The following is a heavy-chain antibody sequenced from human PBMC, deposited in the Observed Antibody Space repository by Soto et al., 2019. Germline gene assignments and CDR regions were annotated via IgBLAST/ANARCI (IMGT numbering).Heavy chain of an antibody. CDR2: IIPIFGTA. CDR1: GGTFSSYA. J-gene: IGHJ5*02. V-gene: IGHV1-69*01. Sequence: QVQLVQSGAEVKKPGSSVKVSCKASGGTFSSYAISWVRQAPGQGLEWMGGIIPIFGTANYAQKFQGRVTITADESTSTGYMELRSLRSEDTAVYYCARRARLLEGGAGTGNWFDPWGQGTLVTVSS. D-gene: IGHD6-19*01. CDR3: ARRARLLEGGAGTGNWFDP.